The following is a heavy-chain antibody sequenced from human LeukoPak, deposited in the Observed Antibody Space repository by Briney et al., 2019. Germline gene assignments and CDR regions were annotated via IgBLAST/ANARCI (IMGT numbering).Heavy chain of an antibody. CDR2: IYSGGST. J-gene: IGHJ6*03. V-gene: IGHV3-66*01. D-gene: IGHD3-16*01. CDR1: GFTVSSNY. CDR3: ARAGELRYMDV. Sequence: GGSLRLSCAASGFTVSSNYMSWVRQAPGKGLEWVSVIYSGGSTYYADSVKGRFTISRDNAKNSLFLQMSSLRADDTAIYYCARAGELRYMDVWGKGTAVTVSS.